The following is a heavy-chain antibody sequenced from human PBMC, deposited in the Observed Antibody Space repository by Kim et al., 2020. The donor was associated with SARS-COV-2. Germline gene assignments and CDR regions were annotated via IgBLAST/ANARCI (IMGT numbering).Heavy chain of an antibody. V-gene: IGHV4-39*02. CDR3: ARDDSSGYSGIFDY. CDR2: IYYSWST. Sequence: SETLSLTCTVSGGSISSSSYYWGWIRQPPGKGLEWIGSIYYSWSTYYYPSPKSRVTISVDTSKNQFSLKLSSVTAADTAVYYCARDDSSGYSGIFDYWGQGTLVTVSS. CDR1: GGSISSSSYY. J-gene: IGHJ4*01. D-gene: IGHD3-22*01.